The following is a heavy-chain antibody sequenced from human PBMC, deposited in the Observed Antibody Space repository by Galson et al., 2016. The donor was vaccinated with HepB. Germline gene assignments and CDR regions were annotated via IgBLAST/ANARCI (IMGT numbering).Heavy chain of an antibody. CDR3: AGDRGDDAFDI. Sequence: SLRLSCAASGFSFSNYVIHWVRQAPGKGLEWVALIWYDGSNKYYADSVQGRFTISRDNSKNTVYLQLNSLRAEDTVVYYCAGDRGDDAFDICGQATMVNVSS. V-gene: IGHV3-33*01. CDR1: GFSFSNYV. J-gene: IGHJ3*02. D-gene: IGHD3-10*01. CDR2: IWYDGSNK.